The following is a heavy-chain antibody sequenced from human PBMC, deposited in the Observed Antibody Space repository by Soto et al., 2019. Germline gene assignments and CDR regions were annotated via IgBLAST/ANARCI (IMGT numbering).Heavy chain of an antibody. D-gene: IGHD5-12*01. CDR3: ARRDGYPSWFDP. V-gene: IGHV4-59*01. CDR1: GGSISSYY. J-gene: IGHJ5*02. Sequence: SETLSLTCTVSGGSISSYYWSWIRQPPGKGLEWIGYIYYSGSTNYNPSLKSRVTISVDTSKNQFSLKLSSVTTAVTAVYYCARRDGYPSWFDPWGQGTLVTVSS. CDR2: IYYSGST.